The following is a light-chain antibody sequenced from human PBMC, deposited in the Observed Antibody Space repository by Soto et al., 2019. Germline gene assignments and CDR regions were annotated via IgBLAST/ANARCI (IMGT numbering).Light chain of an antibody. CDR3: QQYYTTLWT. J-gene: IGKJ1*01. Sequence: IIPNRDILVAPSRYSVTVNCGSRETVSYSSSNRSYLAWYQQKPGQPPKPLIYWASTRECGVPDRFSGSGSGTDFTLTISSLQAEDVAVYYCQQYYTTLWTFGQGTKVDIK. CDR1: ETVSYSSSNRSY. CDR2: WAS. V-gene: IGKV4-1*01.